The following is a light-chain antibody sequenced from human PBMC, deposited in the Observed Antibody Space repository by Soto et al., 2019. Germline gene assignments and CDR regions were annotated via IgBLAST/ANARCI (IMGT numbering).Light chain of an antibody. Sequence: QSALTQPVSVSGSPGQSGTISCTGTSSDVGGYNYVSWYQQHPGKAPKLMIYDVSKRPSGVPDRFSGSKSGNTASLTISGLQAEDEADYYCCSYAGSSFVFGTGTKVTVL. J-gene: IGLJ1*01. CDR1: SSDVGGYNY. V-gene: IGLV2-11*01. CDR2: DVS. CDR3: CSYAGSSFV.